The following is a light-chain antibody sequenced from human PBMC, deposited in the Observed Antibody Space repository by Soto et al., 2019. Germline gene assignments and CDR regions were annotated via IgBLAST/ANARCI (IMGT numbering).Light chain of an antibody. CDR2: GAS. CDR3: QQFGGSSYT. J-gene: IGKJ2*01. CDR1: QSVSSSY. V-gene: IGKV3-20*01. Sequence: EIVLMQSPGTLSLSPGERATLSCRASQSVSSSYLAWYQQKPGQAPRLLIFGASNRATGIPDRFSGRGSGTDFTLTISTLEPEDFAVYYCQQFGGSSYTFGQGTKVEI.